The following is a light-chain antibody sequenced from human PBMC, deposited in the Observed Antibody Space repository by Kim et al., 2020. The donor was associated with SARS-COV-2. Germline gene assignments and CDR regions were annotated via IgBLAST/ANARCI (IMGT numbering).Light chain of an antibody. CDR2: GKN. J-gene: IGLJ3*02. CDR1: SLRSYY. CDR3: NSRNSSGNL. V-gene: IGLV3-19*01. Sequence: SSELTQDPAVSVALGQTARIPCQGDSLRSYYASWYQQKPGQAPVLVIYGKNNRPSGIPDRFSGSSSGNTASLTITGAQAEDEADYYCNSRNSSGNLFGGGTQLTV.